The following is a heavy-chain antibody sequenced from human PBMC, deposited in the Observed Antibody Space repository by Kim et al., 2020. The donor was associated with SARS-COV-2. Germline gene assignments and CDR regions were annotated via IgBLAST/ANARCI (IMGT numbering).Heavy chain of an antibody. Sequence: GKNYAQKFQGRVTLTRDTSISTAYMELSRLRSDDTAVYYCARDGWELLVGWGQGTLVTVSS. CDR2: GK. D-gene: IGHD1-26*01. CDR3: ARDGWELLVG. V-gene: IGHV1-2*02. J-gene: IGHJ4*02.